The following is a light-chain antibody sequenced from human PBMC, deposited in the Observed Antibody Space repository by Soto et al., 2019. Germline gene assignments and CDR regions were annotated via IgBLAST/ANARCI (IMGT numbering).Light chain of an antibody. CDR3: GTWDSSLSAVV. CDR1: SSNIGNNY. Sequence: QSALTQPPSVSAAPGQKVTISCSGSSSNIGNNYVSWYQQLPGIAPKLLIYDNNKRPSGIPDRFSGSKSGTSATLGITGLQTGDEADYYCGTWDSSLSAVVFGGGTKLTVL. CDR2: DNN. J-gene: IGLJ2*01. V-gene: IGLV1-51*01.